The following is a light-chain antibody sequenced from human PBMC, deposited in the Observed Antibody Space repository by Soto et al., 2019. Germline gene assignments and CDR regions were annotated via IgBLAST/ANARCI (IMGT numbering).Light chain of an antibody. J-gene: IGKJ1*01. CDR3: QQYNNWPRT. V-gene: IGKV3-15*01. CDR1: QSVSSN. Sequence: EIVMTQSPATLSVSPGERATLSCRASQSVSSNLAWYQQKPGQAPRLLIYGASTRATGIPARFSGSGSGTEFTLTISSLQSEDFVVYYCQQYNNWPRTCGQGTKVEI. CDR2: GAS.